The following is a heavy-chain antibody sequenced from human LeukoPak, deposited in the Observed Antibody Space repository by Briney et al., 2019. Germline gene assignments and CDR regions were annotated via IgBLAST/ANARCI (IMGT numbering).Heavy chain of an antibody. Sequence: SQTLSLTCAVSGGSISSGGYYWSWIRQPPGKGLEWIGYIYYGGSTYYNPSLKSRVTISVDTSKNQFSLKLSSVTAADTAVYYCARAQRRITIFGVVLNWFDPWGQGTLVTVSS. J-gene: IGHJ5*02. V-gene: IGHV4-30-4*01. CDR3: ARAQRRITIFGVVLNWFDP. D-gene: IGHD3-3*01. CDR2: IYYGGST. CDR1: GGSISSGGYY.